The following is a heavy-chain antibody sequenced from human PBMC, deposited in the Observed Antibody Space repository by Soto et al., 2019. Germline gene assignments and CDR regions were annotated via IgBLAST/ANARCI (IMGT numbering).Heavy chain of an antibody. CDR3: ARVTSMVRGVIDNWFDP. Sequence: SLKVSCKASGGTFSSHAIHWVRQAPGQGLEWMGGIIPMYGPAKYAQRFQGRVTITADESTTTVYMELTSLTSQDTAVYYCARVTSMVRGVIDNWFDPWGHGTLVTVSS. D-gene: IGHD3-10*01. J-gene: IGHJ5*02. V-gene: IGHV1-69*13. CDR2: IIPMYGPA. CDR1: GGTFSSHA.